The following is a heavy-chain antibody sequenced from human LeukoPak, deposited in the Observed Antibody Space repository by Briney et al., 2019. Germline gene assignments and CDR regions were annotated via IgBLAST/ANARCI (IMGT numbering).Heavy chain of an antibody. D-gene: IGHD5-24*01. CDR1: GYFFNSYR. J-gene: IGHJ4*02. CDR2: IYPSDLDI. Sequence: GESLKISCKGSGYFFNSYRIGWVRQMPGKGLEWMGIIYPSDLDIRYSPSFQGQVTMSVDKSNSIAYLQWNSLKASDTGMYFCARGDPTGGNYHTLDYWGQGTLVTVPS. V-gene: IGHV5-51*01. CDR3: ARGDPTGGNYHTLDY.